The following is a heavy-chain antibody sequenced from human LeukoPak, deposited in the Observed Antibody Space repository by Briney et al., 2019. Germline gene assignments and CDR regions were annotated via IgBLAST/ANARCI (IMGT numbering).Heavy chain of an antibody. V-gene: IGHV4-4*07. D-gene: IGHD5-18*01. CDR1: GDSISCCY. J-gene: IGHJ4*02. Sequence: SDTLSLTCAVSGDSISCCYWTWIRQSAGKGLEWIGRIFISGSTNYNPSLQGRVTMSVDRSKSQFSLRLSSVTAADTAAYYCVRQGYNYGAFNAWGQGTLVTVSS. CDR2: IFISGST. CDR3: VRQGYNYGAFNA.